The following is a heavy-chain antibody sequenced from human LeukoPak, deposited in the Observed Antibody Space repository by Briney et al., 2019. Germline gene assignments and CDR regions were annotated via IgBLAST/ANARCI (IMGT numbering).Heavy chain of an antibody. CDR2: INPNSGGT. CDR1: GYTFTGYY. V-gene: IGHV1-2*02. CDR3: AREKVSRGTKPGGGCSHP. Sequence: ASVKVSCKASGYTFTGYYMHWVRQAPGQGLEWMGWINPNSGGTNYAQKFQGRVTMTRDTSISTAYMELSRLRSDDTAVYYCAREKVSRGTKPGGGCSHPWGQGTLVTVS. D-gene: IGHD6-19*01. J-gene: IGHJ5*02.